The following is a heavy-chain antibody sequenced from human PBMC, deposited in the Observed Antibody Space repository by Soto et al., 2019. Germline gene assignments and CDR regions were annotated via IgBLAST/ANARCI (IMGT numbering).Heavy chain of an antibody. V-gene: IGHV2-26*01. Sequence: QVTLKESGPVLVQATETLTLTCNVSGFSLTNVQKGVAWIRQPPGKALDWLAHILSDVEQSYKSSLKKRLTNGQDPTKRPVVLVMTNLEPVDAATYECGRISGRFGTSHFDIWGEGSSVIVSS. J-gene: IGHJ4*02. CDR2: ILSDVEQ. CDR3: GRISGRFGTSHFDI. CDR1: GFSLTNVQKG. D-gene: IGHD3-10*01.